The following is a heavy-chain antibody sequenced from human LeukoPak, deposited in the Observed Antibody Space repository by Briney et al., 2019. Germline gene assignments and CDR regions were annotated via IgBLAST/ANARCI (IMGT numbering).Heavy chain of an antibody. D-gene: IGHD3-10*01. Sequence: SETLFLTCAVSGGSISSTNWWTWVRQPPGKGLEWIGEIYHGGSTNYNPSLRSRVTISLDTSKNQFSLKLSSVTAADTAVYYCARDRYGSGSTDAFDIWGQGTMVTVSS. V-gene: IGHV4-4*02. J-gene: IGHJ3*02. CDR2: IYHGGST. CDR3: ARDRYGSGSTDAFDI. CDR1: GGSISSTNW.